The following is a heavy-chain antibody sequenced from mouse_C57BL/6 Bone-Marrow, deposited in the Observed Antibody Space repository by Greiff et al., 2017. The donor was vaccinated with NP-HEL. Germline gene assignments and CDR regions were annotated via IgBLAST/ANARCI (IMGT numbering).Heavy chain of an antibody. J-gene: IGHJ1*03. V-gene: IGHV1-20*01. D-gene: IGHD2-3*01. CDR2: INPYNGDT. Sequence: EVKLQESGPELVKPGDSVKISCKASGYSFTGYFMNWVMQSHGKSLEWIGRINPYNGDTFYNQKFKGKATLTVDKSSSTAHMELRSLTSEDSAVYYCARDDERYFDVWGTGTTVTVSS. CDR3: ARDDERYFDV. CDR1: GYSFTGYF.